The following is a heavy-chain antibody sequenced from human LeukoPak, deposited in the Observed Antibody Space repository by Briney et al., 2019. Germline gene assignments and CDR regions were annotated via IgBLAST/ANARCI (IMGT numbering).Heavy chain of an antibody. Sequence: GRSLRLSYAASGFTFDDYAMHWVRQAPGKGLEWVSGISWNSGSIGYADSVKGRFTISRDRSKNSVYLQMNSLRPDDTALYYCAKDGGRYRFDYWGQGTMVTVSS. CDR3: AKDGGRYRFDY. V-gene: IGHV3-9*01. CDR1: GFTFDDYA. D-gene: IGHD3-16*02. J-gene: IGHJ4*02. CDR2: ISWNSGSI.